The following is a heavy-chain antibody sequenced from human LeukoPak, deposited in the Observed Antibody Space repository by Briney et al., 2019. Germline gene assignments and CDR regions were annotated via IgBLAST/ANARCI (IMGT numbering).Heavy chain of an antibody. D-gene: IGHD2-2*01. J-gene: IGHJ4*02. CDR2: IYTSGST. CDR1: GGSISSFY. CDR3: ARQYCSSTSCSYYFDY. V-gene: IGHV4-4*07. Sequence: PSQTLSLTCTVSGGSISSFYWSWIRQPAGKGLEWIGRIYTSGSTNYNPSPRSRVTMSVDTSKNQFSLKLSSVTAADTAVYYCARQYCSSTSCSYYFDYWGQGTLVTVSS.